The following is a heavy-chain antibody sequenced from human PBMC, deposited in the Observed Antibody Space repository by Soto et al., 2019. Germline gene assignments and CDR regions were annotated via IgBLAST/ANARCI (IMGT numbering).Heavy chain of an antibody. CDR2: ISTYTGNT. Sequence: QVHLVQSGAEVKKPGASVKVSCKASGYTFTNYDINWVRQAPGQGLEWMGWISTYTGNTNYAQKPQGRVTMNTDTSTSTAYTELRSLRSDDTAVYYCARGYYYGSGRPTPGGMDVWGQGTTVTVSS. CDR1: GYTFTNYD. CDR3: ARGYYYGSGRPTPGGMDV. V-gene: IGHV1-18*01. D-gene: IGHD3-10*01. J-gene: IGHJ6*02.